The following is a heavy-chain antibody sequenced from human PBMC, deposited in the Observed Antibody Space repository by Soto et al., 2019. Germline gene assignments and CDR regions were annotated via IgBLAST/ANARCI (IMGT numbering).Heavy chain of an antibody. CDR2: IYYSGST. CDR1: GGSISSSSYY. J-gene: IGHJ5*02. Sequence: TLSLTCTVSGGSISSSSYYWGWIRQPPGKGLEWIGSIYYSGSTYYNPSLKSRVTISVDTSKNQFSLKLRSEDTAVYYCARVDYYYDSSGYYSRIFDPWGQGTLVTVSS. D-gene: IGHD3-22*01. V-gene: IGHV4-39*07. CDR3: ARVDYYYDSSGYYSRIFDP.